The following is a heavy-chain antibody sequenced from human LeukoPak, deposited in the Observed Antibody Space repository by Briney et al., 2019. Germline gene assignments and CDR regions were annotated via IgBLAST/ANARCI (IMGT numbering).Heavy chain of an antibody. CDR3: ARDLYCSGGSCYSGALD. V-gene: IGHV3-48*03. CDR1: GFTFSSYE. Sequence: GGSLRLSCAASGFTFSSYEMNWVRQAPGQGLDWVSYISSSGSTIYYADSVKGRFTISRDNAKNSLYLQMNSLRAEDTAVYYCARDLYCSGGSCYSGALDWGQGTLVTVSS. CDR2: ISSSGSTI. J-gene: IGHJ4*02. D-gene: IGHD2-15*01.